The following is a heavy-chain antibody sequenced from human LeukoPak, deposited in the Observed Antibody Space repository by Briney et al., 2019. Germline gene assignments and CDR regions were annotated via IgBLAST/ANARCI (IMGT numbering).Heavy chain of an antibody. J-gene: IGHJ4*02. CDR3: ARERDSYNLGSFDY. V-gene: IGHV4-59*01. CDR1: GGSISSYY. D-gene: IGHD5-24*01. CDR2: IYYSGST. Sequence: SSETLSLTCTVSGGSISSYYWSWIRQPPGKGLEWIGYIYYSGSTNYNPSLKSRVTISVDTSKNQFSLKLSSVTAADTAVYYCARERDSYNLGSFDYWGQGTLVTVSS.